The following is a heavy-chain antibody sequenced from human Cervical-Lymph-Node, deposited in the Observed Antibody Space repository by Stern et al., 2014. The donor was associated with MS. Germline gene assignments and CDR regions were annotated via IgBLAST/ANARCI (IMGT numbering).Heavy chain of an antibody. CDR3: AANVDTTMEADY. J-gene: IGHJ4*02. D-gene: IGHD5-18*01. V-gene: IGHV1-69*06. CDR1: GGTFSTFA. Sequence: VQLLESGAEVKKPGSSVKVSCTASGGTFSTFAFNWVLQPPAHGLAWLGGILHFFVHAHYAHTFQRRVPITAEKSTSTVLMELRSLISDDTVVYYCAANVDTTMEADYWGQGTLITVSS. CDR2: ILHFFVHA.